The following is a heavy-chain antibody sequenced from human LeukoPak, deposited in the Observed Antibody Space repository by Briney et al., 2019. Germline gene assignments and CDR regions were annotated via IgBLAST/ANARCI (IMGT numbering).Heavy chain of an antibody. CDR3: ASLTYYFDSSGYYPGYFQH. CDR2: ISSSNSYT. J-gene: IGHJ1*01. D-gene: IGHD3-22*01. CDR1: GVSLSNYA. Sequence: GGSLRLSCAASGVSLSNYAMSWIRQAPGKGLEWVSYISSSNSYTNYADSVKGRFYADSVKGRFTISRDNAKNSLYLQMNSLRAEDTAVYYCASLTYYFDSSGYYPGYFQHWGQGTLVTVSS. V-gene: IGHV3-11*03.